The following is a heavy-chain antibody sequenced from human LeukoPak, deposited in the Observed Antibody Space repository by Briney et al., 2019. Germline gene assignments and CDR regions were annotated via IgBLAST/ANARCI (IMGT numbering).Heavy chain of an antibody. CDR2: IDPSDSYT. CDR1: GYSFRSYW. Sequence: GESLKISCKGSGYSFRSYWITWVRQMPGKGLEWVGRIDPSDSYTNYSPSFEGHVTISAGKSISTAYLQWSSLKASDTAMYYCARLHPTYCTSGLCYWFDPWGQGTLVSVSS. V-gene: IGHV5-10-1*01. CDR3: ARLHPTYCTSGLCYWFDP. D-gene: IGHD2-8*01. J-gene: IGHJ5*02.